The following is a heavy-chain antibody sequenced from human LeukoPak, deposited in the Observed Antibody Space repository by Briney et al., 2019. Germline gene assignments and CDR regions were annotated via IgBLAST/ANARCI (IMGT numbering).Heavy chain of an antibody. CDR3: ARDPAIYDFWSGYYLDY. D-gene: IGHD3-3*01. Sequence: PGGSLRLSCAASGFTFSSYAMPWVRQAPGKGLEWVAVISYDGSNKYYADSVKGRFTISRDNSKNTLYLQMNSLRAEDTAVYYCARDPAIYDFWSGYYLDYWGQGTLVTVSS. CDR1: GFTFSSYA. CDR2: ISYDGSNK. V-gene: IGHV3-30-3*01. J-gene: IGHJ4*02.